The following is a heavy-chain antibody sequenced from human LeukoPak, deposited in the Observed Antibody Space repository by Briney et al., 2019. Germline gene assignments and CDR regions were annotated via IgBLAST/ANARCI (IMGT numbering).Heavy chain of an antibody. CDR3: ARGPTVTTLALLDY. CDR2: IYYSGST. CDR1: GGSISSGDYY. Sequence: SETLSLTCTVSGGSISSGDYYWSWIRQPPGKGLEWIVYIYYSGSTYYNPSLRSRVTISVDTSKNQFSLKLSSVTAADTAVYYCARGPTVTTLALLDYWGQGTLVTVSS. J-gene: IGHJ4*02. D-gene: IGHD4-17*01. V-gene: IGHV4-30-4*08.